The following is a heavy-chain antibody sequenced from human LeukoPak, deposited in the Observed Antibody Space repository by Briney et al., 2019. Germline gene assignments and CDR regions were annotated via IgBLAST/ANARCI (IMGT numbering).Heavy chain of an antibody. V-gene: IGHV3-23*01. CDR3: AKEDYDILTGYYWGGGVGMDV. CDR1: GFTFSSYA. CDR2: ISGRGGST. Sequence: GGSLRLSCAASGFTFSSYAMSWVRRAPGKGLEGGSAISGRGGSTYYADSVKGRFTIPRDNYKNTLYLQMNSVRAEDTAVYYCAKEDYDILTGYYWGGGVGMDVWGQGTTVTVSS. J-gene: IGHJ6*02. D-gene: IGHD3-9*01.